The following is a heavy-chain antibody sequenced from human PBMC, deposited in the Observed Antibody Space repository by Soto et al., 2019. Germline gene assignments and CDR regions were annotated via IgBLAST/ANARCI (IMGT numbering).Heavy chain of an antibody. J-gene: IGHJ4*02. V-gene: IGHV1-69*13. Sequence: ASVKVSCKASGGTFSSYAISWVRQAPGQGLEWMGGIIPIFGTANYAQKFQGRVTITADESTSTAYMELSSLRSEDTAVYYCARGTGYSSELINWGQGTLVTVSS. D-gene: IGHD6-19*01. CDR1: GGTFSSYA. CDR2: IIPIFGTA. CDR3: ARGTGYSSELIN.